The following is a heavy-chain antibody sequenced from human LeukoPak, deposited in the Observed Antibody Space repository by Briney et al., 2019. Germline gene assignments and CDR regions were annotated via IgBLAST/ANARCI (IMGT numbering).Heavy chain of an antibody. D-gene: IGHD4-11*01. CDR1: GASIRDYW. V-gene: IGHV4-59*01. Sequence: SETLSLTCTVSGASIRDYWWSWIRQPPGQGLDWFGYIYYTGSTNYNPALKSRLTMSVNTSKNEVSLRLNSVGAADTAIYYCATTTTTGGLDVWGRGTMVTVSS. CDR2: IYYTGST. J-gene: IGHJ3*01. CDR3: ATTTTTGGLDV.